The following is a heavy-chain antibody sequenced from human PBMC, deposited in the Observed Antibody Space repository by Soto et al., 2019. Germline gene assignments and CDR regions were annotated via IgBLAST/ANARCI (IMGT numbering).Heavy chain of an antibody. J-gene: IGHJ3*02. V-gene: IGHV4-59*01. CDR1: GGSISSYY. CDR3: ARGGFTMGYAFDI. CDR2: IYYSGST. Sequence: SETLSLTCTVSGGSISSYYWSWIRQPPGKGLEWIGYIYYSGSTNYNPSLKSRVTISVDTSKNQFSLKLSSVTAADTAVYYCARGGFTMGYAFDIWGQGTMVTVSS. D-gene: IGHD3-10*01.